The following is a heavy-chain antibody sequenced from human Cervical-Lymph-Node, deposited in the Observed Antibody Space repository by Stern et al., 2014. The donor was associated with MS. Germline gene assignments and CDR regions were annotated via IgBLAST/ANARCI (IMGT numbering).Heavy chain of an antibody. J-gene: IGHJ6*02. V-gene: IGHV3-33*01. CDR2: IWYDGSNK. CDR3: ARDLNYYDGSGYFDVNYYYGMDV. D-gene: IGHD3-22*01. CDR1: GFTFSYYG. Sequence: DQLVESGGGVVQPGRSLRLSCAASGFTFSYYGMHWVRQAPGKGLEGVAVIWYDGSNKYYADSVKGRFTISRDNSKNTLYLHMTSLRVEDTAVYYCARDLNYYDGSGYFDVNYYYGMDVWGQGTAVSVS.